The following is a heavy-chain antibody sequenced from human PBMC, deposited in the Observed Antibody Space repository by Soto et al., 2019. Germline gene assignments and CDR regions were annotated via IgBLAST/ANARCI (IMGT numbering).Heavy chain of an antibody. D-gene: IGHD1-7*01. Sequence: GESLKISCKGSGYSFTSYWIGWVRQMPGKGLEWMGIIYPGDSDTRYSPSFQGQVTISADKSISTAYLQWSSLKASDTAMYYCASPTGTTARWYGMDVWGQGTTVTVSS. CDR1: GYSFTSYW. CDR2: IYPGDSDT. V-gene: IGHV5-51*01. CDR3: ASPTGTTARWYGMDV. J-gene: IGHJ6*02.